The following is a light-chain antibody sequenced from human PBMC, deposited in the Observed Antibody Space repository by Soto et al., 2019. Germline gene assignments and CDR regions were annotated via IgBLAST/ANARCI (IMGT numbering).Light chain of an antibody. CDR1: SSDVGAFNY. CDR3: NSYASTSARL. J-gene: IGLJ3*02. V-gene: IGLV2-14*01. Sequence: QSALTQPASVSGSPGQSITISCTGNSSDVGAFNYVSWYQQHPGKTPNLIIYEVTNRPSGVSNRFSDSKSGNTASLTISGLQSEDEADYYCNSYASTSARLFGGGTKLTVL. CDR2: EVT.